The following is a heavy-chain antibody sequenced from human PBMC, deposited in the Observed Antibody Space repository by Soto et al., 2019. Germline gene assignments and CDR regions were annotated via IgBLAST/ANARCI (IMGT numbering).Heavy chain of an antibody. J-gene: IGHJ4*02. D-gene: IGHD6-13*01. Sequence: PVGSLRLSCAASGFTFSSYAMHWVRQAPGKGLEWVAVISYDGSNKYYADSVKGRFTISRDNSKNTLYLQMNSLRAEDTAVYYCARDQPPVSSSSWYLFDYWGQGTLVTVSS. CDR2: ISYDGSNK. V-gene: IGHV3-30-3*01. CDR3: ARDQPPVSSSSWYLFDY. CDR1: GFTFSSYA.